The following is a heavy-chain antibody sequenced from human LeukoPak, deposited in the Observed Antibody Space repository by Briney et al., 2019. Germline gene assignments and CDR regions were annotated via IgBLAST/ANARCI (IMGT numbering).Heavy chain of an antibody. Sequence: SETLSLTCTVSGGSISSYYWSWIRQPPGKGLEWIGYIYYSGSTNYNPSLKSRVTISVDTSKNQFSLKLSSVTAADTAVYYCASKWVTYYYNSSAYHYPTDVFDIWGQGTMVTVSS. D-gene: IGHD3-22*01. J-gene: IGHJ3*02. CDR3: ASKWVTYYYNSSAYHYPTDVFDI. CDR1: GGSISSYY. CDR2: IYYSGST. V-gene: IGHV4-59*01.